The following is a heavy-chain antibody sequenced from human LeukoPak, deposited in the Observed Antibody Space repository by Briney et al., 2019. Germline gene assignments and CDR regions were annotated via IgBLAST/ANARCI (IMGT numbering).Heavy chain of an antibody. D-gene: IGHD1-26*01. CDR3: AGDPGVGATTLGAFDI. Sequence: SETLSLTCTVSGGSISTYYWSWIRQAAGKGLEWIGRIYTSGSTNYNPSLKSRVTMSVDTSKNQFSLKLNSVTAADTAVYYCAGDPGVGATTLGAFDIWGQGTMVTVSS. CDR2: IYTSGST. V-gene: IGHV4-4*07. J-gene: IGHJ3*02. CDR1: GGSISTYY.